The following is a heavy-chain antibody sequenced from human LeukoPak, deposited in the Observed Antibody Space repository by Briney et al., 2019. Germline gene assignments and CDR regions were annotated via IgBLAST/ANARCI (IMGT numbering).Heavy chain of an antibody. D-gene: IGHD4-17*01. CDR2: ISSSSSYI. CDR3: ARAGDYGDYFGY. Sequence: GGSLRLSCAASGFTFSCYSMNWVRQAPGKGLEWVSSISSSSSYIYYADSVKGRLTISRDNAKNSLYLQMNSLRAEDTAVYYCARAGDYGDYFGYWGQGTLVTVSS. CDR1: GFTFSCYS. V-gene: IGHV3-21*01. J-gene: IGHJ4*02.